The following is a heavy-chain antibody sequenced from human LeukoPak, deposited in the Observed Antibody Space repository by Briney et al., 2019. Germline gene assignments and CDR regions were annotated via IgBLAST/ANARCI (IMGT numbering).Heavy chain of an antibody. CDR2: IRYDGSNK. J-gene: IGHJ4*02. Sequence: GGSLRLSCAASGFTFSSYGMHWVRQAPGKGLEWVAFIRYDGSNKYYADSVKGRFTISRDNAKNSLYLQMNSLRAEDTAVYYCAREDTYYYDSSGYNPDYWGQGTLVTVSS. CDR3: AREDTYYYDSSGYNPDY. V-gene: IGHV3-30*02. CDR1: GFTFSSYG. D-gene: IGHD3-22*01.